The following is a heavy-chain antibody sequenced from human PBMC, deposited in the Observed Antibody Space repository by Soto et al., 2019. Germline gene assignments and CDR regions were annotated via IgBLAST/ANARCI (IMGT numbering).Heavy chain of an antibody. D-gene: IGHD5-12*01. CDR2: INPNSGGT. CDR1: VYTFTSYD. CDR3: ARALYSGYVNNHSYYYGMDV. Sequence: ASVKVSCKASVYTFTSYDINWVRQAPGQGLEWMGWINPNSGGTNYAQKFQGWVTMTRDTSISTAYMELSRLRSDDTAVYYCARALYSGYVNNHSYYYGMDVWGQGTTVTVSS. V-gene: IGHV1-2*04. J-gene: IGHJ6*02.